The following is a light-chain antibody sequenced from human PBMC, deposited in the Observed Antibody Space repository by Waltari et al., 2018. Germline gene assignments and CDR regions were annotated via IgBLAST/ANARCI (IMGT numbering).Light chain of an antibody. CDR1: QGLDNW. CDR2: YIS. V-gene: IGKV1D-12*01. J-gene: IGKJ4*01. CDR3: QQASRFPRT. Sequence: DIQMTQSPSSVSASVGDRVTITCRASQGLDNWVSWYQRKPGEAPRLLIYYISNLETGVPSRFSGSGSGTDFTLTINSLQPEDYATYYCQQASRFPRTFGGGTKVDVK.